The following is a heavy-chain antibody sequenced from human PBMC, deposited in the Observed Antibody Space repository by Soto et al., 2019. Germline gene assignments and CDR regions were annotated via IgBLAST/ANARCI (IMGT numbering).Heavy chain of an antibody. CDR3: ARGRSSTSCYTGPNRFDP. Sequence: SETLSLTCTVSGGSISGYYWSWIRQPPGTGLEWIGEINHSGSTNYNPSLKSRVTISVDTSKNQFSLKLSSVTAADTAVYYCARGRSSTSCYTGPNRFDPWGQGTLVTVSS. CDR2: INHSGST. J-gene: IGHJ5*02. CDR1: GGSISGYY. V-gene: IGHV4-34*01. D-gene: IGHD2-2*02.